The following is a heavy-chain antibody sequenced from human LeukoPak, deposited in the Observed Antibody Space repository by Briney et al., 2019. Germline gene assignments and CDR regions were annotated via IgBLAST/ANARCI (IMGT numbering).Heavy chain of an antibody. V-gene: IGHV4-4*02. D-gene: IGHD2-15*01. J-gene: IGHJ4*02. CDR3: ASKVVRRPGDY. Sequence: SETLSLTCAVSGGSIRSNYWWSWVGQPPGKGLEWIAEIYHDGTTNYNPSLKSRVTISVDKSKNEFSLNLSSVTAADTAVYYCASKVVRRPGDYWGQGTLVTVSS. CDR2: IYHDGTT. CDR1: GGSIRSNYW.